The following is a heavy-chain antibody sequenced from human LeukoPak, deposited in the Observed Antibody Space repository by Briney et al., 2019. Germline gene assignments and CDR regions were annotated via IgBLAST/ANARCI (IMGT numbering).Heavy chain of an antibody. Sequence: PSETLSLTCTVSGVSMSNYYRSWIRQPPGEGLEWIGYIFNGGGTNYNPTLKSRVNISVDRTKNHFSLKLSSVTAADTAVYYCARTTEEYYGSGKSRKYYSYYYYMDVWGKGTTVTVSS. CDR3: ARTTEEYYGSGKSRKYYSYYYYMDV. J-gene: IGHJ6*03. V-gene: IGHV4-59*01. CDR1: GVSMSNYY. CDR2: IFNGGGT. D-gene: IGHD3-10*01.